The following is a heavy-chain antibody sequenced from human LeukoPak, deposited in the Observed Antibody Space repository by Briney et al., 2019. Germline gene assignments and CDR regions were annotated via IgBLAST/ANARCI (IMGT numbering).Heavy chain of an antibody. CDR3: ARATVRSSLQTRESRIEAFDI. J-gene: IGHJ3*02. Sequence: HPGGSLRLSCAASGFTFSSYEMNWVRQAPGKGLEWVSYISSSGSTIYYADSVKGRFTISRDNAKNSLYLQMDSLRAEDTAVYYCARATVRSSLQTRESRIEAFDIWGQGTMVTVSS. CDR1: GFTFSSYE. V-gene: IGHV3-48*03. D-gene: IGHD4-17*01. CDR2: ISSSGSTI.